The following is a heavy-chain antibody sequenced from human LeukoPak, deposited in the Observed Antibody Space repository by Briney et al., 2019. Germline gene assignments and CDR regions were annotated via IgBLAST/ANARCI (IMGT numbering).Heavy chain of an antibody. CDR1: GFTFSTYG. CDR3: ARDRSYSSGYYGGSLDY. V-gene: IGHV3-33*01. CDR2: IWYDGSNK. Sequence: GRSLRLFCAASGFTFSTYGMHWVRQAPGKGLEWVAIIWYDGSNKYYADSVKGRFTISRDNSKNTLYLQMNSLRAEDTAVYYCARDRSYSSGYYGGSLDYWGQGTLVTVSS. J-gene: IGHJ4*02. D-gene: IGHD3-22*01.